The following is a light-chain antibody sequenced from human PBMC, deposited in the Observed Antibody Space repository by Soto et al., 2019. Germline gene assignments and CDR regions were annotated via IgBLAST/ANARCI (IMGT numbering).Light chain of an antibody. V-gene: IGKV3-11*01. CDR2: DAS. CDR1: QNIGTY. J-gene: IGKJ4*01. CDR3: LQRSIWPLT. Sequence: DIVLTQSPATLSLSPGERATLSCRASQNIGTYLTWYQQKPGQAPRLLTYDASDRATGIPARFSGSGSGTDFALTISSLEPEDSAVYYCLQRSIWPLTFGGGTRVELK.